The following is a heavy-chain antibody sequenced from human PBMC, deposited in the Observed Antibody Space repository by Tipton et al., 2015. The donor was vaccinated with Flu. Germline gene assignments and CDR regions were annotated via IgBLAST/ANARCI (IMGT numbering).Heavy chain of an antibody. J-gene: IGHJ6*02. CDR3: ARGIGQDLYYYYGMDV. D-gene: IGHD2-15*01. Sequence: TLSLTCTVSGGSISSYYWSWIRQPPGKGLEWIGYIYYSGSTNYNPSLKSRVTISVDTSKNQFSLKLSSVTAAGTAVYYCARGIGQDLYYYYGMDVWGQGP. CDR2: IYYSGST. CDR1: GGSISSYY. V-gene: IGHV4-59*01.